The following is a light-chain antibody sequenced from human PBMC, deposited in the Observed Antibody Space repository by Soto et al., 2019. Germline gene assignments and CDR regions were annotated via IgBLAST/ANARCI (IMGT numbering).Light chain of an antibody. Sequence: DIQMTQSPYTLSPSVGDRVSITCRASQSISGWLAWYQQKPGKAPKLLIYDASSLESGVPSRFSGSGSGTEFSLTISRLQPDDFATYYCQQYNSYSVNAFGQGTELEIK. V-gene: IGKV1-5*01. CDR2: DAS. CDR3: QQYNSYSVNA. J-gene: IGKJ2*01. CDR1: QSISGW.